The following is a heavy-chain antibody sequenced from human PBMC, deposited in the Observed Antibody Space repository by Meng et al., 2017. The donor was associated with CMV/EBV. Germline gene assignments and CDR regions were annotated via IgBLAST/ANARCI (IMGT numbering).Heavy chain of an antibody. D-gene: IGHD6-13*01. CDR2: IYHSGTT. V-gene: IGHV4-38-2*02. CDR1: GYSISSGYY. CDR3: AIGIAAGRFDP. J-gene: IGHJ5*02. Sequence: SETLSLTCTVSGYSISSGYYWGWIRQPPGKGLEWIGTIYHSGTTYCNPSLKSRVTISVDTSKNQFSLKLTSVAAADTAVYYCAIGIAAGRFDPWGQGTLVTVSS.